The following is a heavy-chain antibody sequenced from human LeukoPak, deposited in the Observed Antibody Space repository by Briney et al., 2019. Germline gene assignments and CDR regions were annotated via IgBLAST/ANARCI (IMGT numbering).Heavy chain of an antibody. J-gene: IGHJ3*02. CDR1: GGSISSGDYY. V-gene: IGHV4-30-4*01. CDR3: ARTSPRGAFDI. Sequence: SETLSLTCTVSGGSISSGDYYWSWIRQPPGKGLEWIGYIYYSGSTYYNPSLKSRVTISVDTSKNQFSLKLSSVTAADTAVYYCARTSPRGAFDIWGQGTMVTVSS. CDR2: IYYSGST. D-gene: IGHD3-10*01.